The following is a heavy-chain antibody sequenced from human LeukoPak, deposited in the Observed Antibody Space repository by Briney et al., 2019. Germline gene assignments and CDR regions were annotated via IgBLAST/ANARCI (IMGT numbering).Heavy chain of an antibody. D-gene: IGHD1-1*01. CDR1: GGSFSGDY. CDR3: ARGGGYRSFDP. CDR2: INHSGST. Sequence: SETLSLTCAVYGGSFSGDYWSWVRQPPGKGLEWIGEINHSGSTNYTPSLKSRVTISVDTSKNQFSLKLSSVTAADTAVYYCARGGGYRSFDPWGQGTLVTVSS. V-gene: IGHV4-34*01. J-gene: IGHJ5*02.